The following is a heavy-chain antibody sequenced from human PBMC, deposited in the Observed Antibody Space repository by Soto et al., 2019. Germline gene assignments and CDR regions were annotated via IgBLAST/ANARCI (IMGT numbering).Heavy chain of an antibody. CDR3: ARANGNRYGLFDY. V-gene: IGHV3-74*01. Sequence: PGGSLRLSCAASGFTLSSYLMHWVRQAPGKGLVWVSRINTDGSTTNYADSVKGRFTISRDNAKNMLYLQMNSLRAEDTAVYYCARANGNRYGLFDYWGPGTLVTVSS. D-gene: IGHD5-18*01. CDR2: INTDGSTT. J-gene: IGHJ4*02. CDR1: GFTLSSYL.